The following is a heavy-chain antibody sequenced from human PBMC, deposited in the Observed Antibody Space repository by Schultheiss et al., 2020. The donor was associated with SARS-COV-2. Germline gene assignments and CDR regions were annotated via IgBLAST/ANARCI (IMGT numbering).Heavy chain of an antibody. CDR2: ISYDGSDE. D-gene: IGHD3-10*01. Sequence: GGSLRLSCAASGFTFNIHAMHWVRQAPGKGLEWVADISYDGSDEFYADSVKGRFTISRDNSKNTVYLQMNSLRGEDTAVYYCARDVAWFGRNGMDVWGQGTTVTSP. J-gene: IGHJ6*02. CDR1: GFTFNIHA. CDR3: ARDVAWFGRNGMDV. V-gene: IGHV3-30*01.